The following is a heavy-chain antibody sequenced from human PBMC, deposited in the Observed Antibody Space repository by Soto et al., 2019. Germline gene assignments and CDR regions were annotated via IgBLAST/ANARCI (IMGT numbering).Heavy chain of an antibody. V-gene: IGHV1-69*02. CDR2: IIPILGIA. CDR1: GGTFSSYT. Sequence: GASVKVSCKASGGTFSSYTISWVRQAPGQGLEWMGRIIPILGIANYAQKYKGRVTITADKSTSTAYMELSSLRSEDTAVYYCAWNQYYYGSGSYPDYYYGMDVWGQGTTVTVSS. CDR3: AWNQYYYGSGSYPDYYYGMDV. D-gene: IGHD3-10*01. J-gene: IGHJ6*02.